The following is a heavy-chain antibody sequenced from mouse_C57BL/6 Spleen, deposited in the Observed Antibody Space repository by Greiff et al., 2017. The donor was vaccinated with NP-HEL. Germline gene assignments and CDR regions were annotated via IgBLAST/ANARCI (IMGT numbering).Heavy chain of an antibody. CDR3: AISLYDYGFAD. V-gene: IGHV1-76*01. J-gene: IGHJ3*01. Sequence: QVQLQQSGAELVRPGASVKLSCKASGYTFTDYYINWVKQRPGQGLEWIARIYPGSGNTYYNEKFKGKATLTAEKSSSTAYMQLSSLTSEDSAVYFCAISLYDYGFADWGQGTLVTVSA. CDR2: IYPGSGNT. CDR1: GYTFTDYY. D-gene: IGHD2-4*01.